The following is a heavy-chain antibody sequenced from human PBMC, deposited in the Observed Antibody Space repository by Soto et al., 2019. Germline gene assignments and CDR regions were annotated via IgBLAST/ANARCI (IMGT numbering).Heavy chain of an antibody. J-gene: IGHJ4*02. Sequence: EVQLLESGGGLVQPGGSLRLSCAASGFTFSSYAMNWVRQAPGKGLEWVSVISGSGTSTYYADSVKGRFTISRDNSKKTLYLQMNSLRAEYTAVYYCTKRGSGSYYDYWGQGTLVTVSS. CDR3: TKRGSGSYYDY. CDR2: ISGSGTST. V-gene: IGHV3-23*01. D-gene: IGHD3-10*01. CDR1: GFTFSSYA.